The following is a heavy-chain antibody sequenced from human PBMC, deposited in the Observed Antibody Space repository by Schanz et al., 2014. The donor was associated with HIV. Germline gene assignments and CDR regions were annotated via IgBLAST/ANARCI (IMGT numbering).Heavy chain of an antibody. CDR3: AKMARSVAANTNFDY. Sequence: EVQMLESGGGSVQPGGSLRLSCAASGFTFSNFAMSWVRQAPGKGLEWVSSISGSGVSTFYAGSVKGRFAISRDKSKNTLYLQMYSLRVEDTAVYYCAKMARSVAANTNFDYWGQGTLVTVSS. CDR2: ISGSGVST. J-gene: IGHJ4*02. D-gene: IGHD6-19*01. CDR1: GFTFSNFA. V-gene: IGHV3-23*01.